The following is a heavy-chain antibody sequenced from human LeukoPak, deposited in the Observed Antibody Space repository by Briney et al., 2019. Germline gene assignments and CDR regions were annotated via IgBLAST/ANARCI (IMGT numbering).Heavy chain of an antibody. J-gene: IGHJ6*03. V-gene: IGHV1-2*02. D-gene: IGHD4-17*01. Sequence: ASVKVSCKASGYTFTGYYMHWVRRAPGQGLEWMGWINPNSGGTNYAQKFQGRVTMTRDTSISTAYMELSRLRSDDTAVYYCASTPPPTVTTPEVYYYMDVWGKGTTVTVSS. CDR2: INPNSGGT. CDR3: ASTPPPTVTTPEVYYYMDV. CDR1: GYTFTGYY.